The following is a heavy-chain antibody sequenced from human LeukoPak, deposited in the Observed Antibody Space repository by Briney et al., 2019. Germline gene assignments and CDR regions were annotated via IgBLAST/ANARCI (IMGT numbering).Heavy chain of an antibody. CDR1: GIIFIDYG. CDR3: ARDRGAS. D-gene: IGHD3-10*01. CDR2: ISPYDDNT. J-gene: IGHJ5*02. Sequence: ASVKVSCEASGIIFIDYGINWVRQAPGQGLEWMGWISPYDDNTNYAQKFQGRVTLTTDTSTSTAYMELRSLRSDDTAVYYCARDRGASWGQGTLVTVSS. V-gene: IGHV1-18*01.